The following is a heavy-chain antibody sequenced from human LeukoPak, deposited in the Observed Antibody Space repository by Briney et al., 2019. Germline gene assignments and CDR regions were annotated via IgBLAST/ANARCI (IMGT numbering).Heavy chain of an antibody. CDR1: GYTFTGYY. D-gene: IGHD6-19*01. V-gene: IGHV1-2*06. J-gene: IGHJ5*02. CDR2: INPNSGGT. CDR3: ARVGGWYDNWFDP. Sequence: ASVKVSCKASGYTFTGYYMHWVRQAPGQGLEWMGRINPNSGGTNYAQKFQGRVTMTRDTSISTAYMELSRLRSDDTAVYYCARVGGWYDNWFDPWGQGTLDTVSS.